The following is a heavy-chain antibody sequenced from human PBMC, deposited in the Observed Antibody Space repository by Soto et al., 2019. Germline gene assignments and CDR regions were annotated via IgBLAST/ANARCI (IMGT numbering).Heavy chain of an antibody. J-gene: IGHJ3*02. CDR2: IYYTGST. CDR3: ARGSQLERDAFDI. D-gene: IGHD1-1*01. CDR1: GVSISSGGYY. V-gene: IGHV4-31*03. Sequence: QVQLQESGPGLVKPSQTLSLTCTVSGVSISSGGYYWSWMRQHPGKGLEWIGYIYYTGSTYYNPSLKSRVTMSLDTSKNQFSLKLSSVTVADTAVHYCARGSQLERDAFDIWGQGTMVTVSS.